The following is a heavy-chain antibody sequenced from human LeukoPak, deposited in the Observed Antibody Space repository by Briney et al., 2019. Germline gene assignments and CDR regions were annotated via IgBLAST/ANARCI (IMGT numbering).Heavy chain of an antibody. CDR3: ARSPLSMVYAIRDYYYYMDV. CDR2: INPNSGGT. CDR1: GYTFTGYY. J-gene: IGHJ6*03. V-gene: IGHV1-2*02. D-gene: IGHD2-8*01. Sequence: ASVKVSCKASGYTFTGYYMHWVRQAPGQGLEWMGWINPNSGGTNYAQKFQGRVTMARDTSISTAYMELSRLRSDDTAVYYCARSPLSMVYAIRDYYYYMDVWGKGTTVTVSS.